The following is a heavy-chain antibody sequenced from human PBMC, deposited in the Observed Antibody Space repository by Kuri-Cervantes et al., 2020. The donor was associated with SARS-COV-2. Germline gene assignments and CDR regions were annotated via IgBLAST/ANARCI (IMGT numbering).Heavy chain of an antibody. CDR3: ASMGDSSSYDI. CDR2: MNPNSGNT. V-gene: IGHV1-8*01. J-gene: IGHJ3*02. CDR1: GYTFTSYD. Sequence: ASVKVSCKASGYTFTSYDINWVRQATGQGLEWMGWMNPNSGNTGYAQKLQGRVTMTTDTSTSTAYMELRSLRSDDTAVYYCASMGDSSSYDIWGQGTMVTVSS. D-gene: IGHD6-6*01.